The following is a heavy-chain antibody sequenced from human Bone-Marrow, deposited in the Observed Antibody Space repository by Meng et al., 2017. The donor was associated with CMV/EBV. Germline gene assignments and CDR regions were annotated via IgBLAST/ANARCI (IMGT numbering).Heavy chain of an antibody. CDR2: ISGDDDST. CDR1: GFTFSSYS. CDR3: AKDGSTWYALYYFDS. D-gene: IGHD6-13*01. J-gene: IGHJ4*02. Sequence: GESLKISCAASGFTFSSYSMNWVRQAPGKGLEWVSSISGDDDSTYYADSVKGRFTMSRDNSKNTVYLQMNSLRAEDTAIYYCAKDGSTWYALYYFDSWGQGTPVTVYS. V-gene: IGHV3-23*01.